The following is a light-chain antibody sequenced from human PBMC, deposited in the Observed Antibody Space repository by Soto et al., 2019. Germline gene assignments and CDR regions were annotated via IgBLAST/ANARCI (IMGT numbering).Light chain of an antibody. CDR3: HVWDSPSDHVV. CDR1: NIGSRS. J-gene: IGLJ2*01. V-gene: IGLV3-21*02. Sequence: SYELTQPPSVSVAPGLPARMTCAGDNIGSRSVHWYRQNPRQVPVLVVYDDSARPSGMAERFSACTSWSTATLTISRVEAGDDVDYYCHVWDSPSDHVVFGGGTKLTVL. CDR2: DDS.